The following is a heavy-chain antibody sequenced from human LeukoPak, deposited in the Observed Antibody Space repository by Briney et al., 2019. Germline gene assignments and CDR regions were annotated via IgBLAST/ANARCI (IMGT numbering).Heavy chain of an antibody. CDR2: IYGGGNI. D-gene: IGHD2/OR15-2a*01. J-gene: IGHJ4*02. V-gene: IGHV3-53*01. CDR3: ATHKYGLDY. Sequence: GSLRLSCAASGFTVSSNYMNWVRQAPGKGLEWVSVIYGGGNIYYADSMKGRFTISRDNPKNTLYLQMNSLRVEDTAVYYCATHKYGLDYWGQGTLVTVSS. CDR1: GFTVSSNY.